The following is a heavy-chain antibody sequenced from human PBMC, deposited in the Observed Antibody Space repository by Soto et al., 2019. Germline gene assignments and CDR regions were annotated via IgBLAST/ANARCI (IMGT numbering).Heavy chain of an antibody. J-gene: IGHJ4*02. Sequence: EVQLVESGGGLVKPGGSLRLSCAASGFTFSNAWMNWVRQAPGKGLEWVGRIKSKNDGGTTDYAAPVKGRFTISRDDSKNTLYLQMNSLKTEDTAVYYCTTPYLKLELPGYWGQGTLVTVSS. D-gene: IGHD1-7*01. CDR1: GFTFSNAW. CDR2: IKSKNDGGTT. V-gene: IGHV3-15*07. CDR3: TTPYLKLELPGY.